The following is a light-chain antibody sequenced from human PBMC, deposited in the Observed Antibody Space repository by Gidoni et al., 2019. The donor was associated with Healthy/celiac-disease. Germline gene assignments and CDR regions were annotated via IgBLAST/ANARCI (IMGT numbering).Light chain of an antibody. V-gene: IGLV3-19*01. CDR1: SLRSNY. J-gene: IGLJ2*01. CDR2: GKN. CDR3: NSRDSSGNHLV. Sequence: SSELTQDPAVSVALGQTVRITCQGDSLRSNYASWYQQKPGQAPVLVIYGKNNRPSGIPDRFSCSSSGNTASLTITGAQAEDEADYYCNSRDSSGNHLVFGRGTKLTVL.